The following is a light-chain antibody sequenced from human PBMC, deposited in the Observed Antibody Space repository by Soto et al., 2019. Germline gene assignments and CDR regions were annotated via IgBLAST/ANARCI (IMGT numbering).Light chain of an antibody. J-gene: IGKJ2*01. Sequence: EIVLTQSPGTLSLSPGERATLSCRASQSVSSSYVAWYQRKPGQAPRLLIYGASSRATGIPDRFSGSGSGTDFTLIISRLEPEDFAVYYCHQYGSSPYTFGQGTKLEIK. V-gene: IGKV3-20*01. CDR1: QSVSSSY. CDR2: GAS. CDR3: HQYGSSPYT.